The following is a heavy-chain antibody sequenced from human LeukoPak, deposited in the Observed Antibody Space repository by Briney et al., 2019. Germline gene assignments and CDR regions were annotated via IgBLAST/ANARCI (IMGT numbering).Heavy chain of an antibody. Sequence: SETLSLTCTVSGGSISSGGYYWSWIRQPPGKGLEWIGYIYHSGSTYYNPSLKSRVTISVDRSKNQFSLKLSSVTAADTAVYYCARDNPRYCSGGSCYQAAFDIWAKGQWSPSLQ. J-gene: IGHJ3*02. CDR3: ARDNPRYCSGGSCYQAAFDI. CDR1: GGSISSGGYY. CDR2: IYHSGST. D-gene: IGHD2-15*01. V-gene: IGHV4-30-2*01.